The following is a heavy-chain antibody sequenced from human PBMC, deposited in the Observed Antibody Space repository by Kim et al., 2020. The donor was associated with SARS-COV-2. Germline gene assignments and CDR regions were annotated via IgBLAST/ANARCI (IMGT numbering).Heavy chain of an antibody. V-gene: IGHV4-4*02. J-gene: IGHJ4*02. CDR3: ARIGSSGSGYLVREFDY. Sequence: SETLSLTCAVSGGTISSSNWWCCLRQPPGRRLEWIGEIYHSGSTNYNPSLKRRVTISVDKSKNPFSLKLSTVTAADTAVYYCARIGSSGSGYLVREFDYWGQGTLVTVSS. CDR2: IYHSGST. CDR1: GGTISSSNW. D-gene: IGHD3-22*01.